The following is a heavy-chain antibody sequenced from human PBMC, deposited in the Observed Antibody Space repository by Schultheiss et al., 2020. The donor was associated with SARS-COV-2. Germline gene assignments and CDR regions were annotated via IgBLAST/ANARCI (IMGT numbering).Heavy chain of an antibody. CDR3: AKGVAAAGTGIDY. V-gene: IGHV3-23*01. D-gene: IGHD6-13*01. CDR2: ISGSGTST. J-gene: IGHJ4*02. Sequence: SCAASGFTFSNAWMNWVRQAPGKGLEWVSAISGSGTSTYYADSVKGRFTISRDNSKNSLYLQMNSLRAEDTAVYYCAKGVAAAGTGIDYWGQGTLVTVSS. CDR1: GFTFSNAW.